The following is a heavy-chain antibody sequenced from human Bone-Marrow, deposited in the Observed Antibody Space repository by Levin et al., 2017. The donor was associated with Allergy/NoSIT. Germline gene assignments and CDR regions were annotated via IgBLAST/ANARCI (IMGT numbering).Heavy chain of an antibody. CDR3: ARQKDDYDNDGLYYVFDY. V-gene: IGHV1-18*01. J-gene: IGHJ4*02. CDR2: ISTHSGYT. D-gene: IGHD3-22*01. Sequence: ASVKVSCKASGYTFTNYDIAWVRQAPGKGLEWLGYISTHSGYTNSAQNLQGRVTMTTDTSTSTAYMELRSLTSDDTAVYYCARQKDDYDNDGLYYVFDYWGQGTLVTVSS. CDR1: GYTFTNYD.